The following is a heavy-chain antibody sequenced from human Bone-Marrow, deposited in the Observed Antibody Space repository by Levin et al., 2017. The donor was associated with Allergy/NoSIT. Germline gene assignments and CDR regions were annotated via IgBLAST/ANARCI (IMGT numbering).Heavy chain of an antibody. Sequence: SCAASGFTFSSYGMHWVRQAPGKGLEWVAVIWYDGSNKYYADSVKGRFTISRDNSENTLYLQMNSLRAEDTAVYYCARNYIAAAGSFTRRHYYYGMDVWGQGTTVTVSS. V-gene: IGHV3-33*01. CDR1: GFTFSSYG. J-gene: IGHJ6*02. CDR2: IWYDGSNK. CDR3: ARNYIAAAGSFTRRHYYYGMDV. D-gene: IGHD6-13*01.